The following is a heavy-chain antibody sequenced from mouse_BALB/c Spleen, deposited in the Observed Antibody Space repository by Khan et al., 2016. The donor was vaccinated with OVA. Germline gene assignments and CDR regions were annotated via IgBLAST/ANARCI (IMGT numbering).Heavy chain of an antibody. J-gene: IGHJ2*01. Sequence: EVQLQQSGPELEKPGASVKISCKASGYSFTGYNMNWVKQSNGKSLEWIGNIDPYYGGATYNQKFKGKATLTVDKSSSTAYMQLKSLTSEDSAAYYCTRGYGNYVRYYFDYWGQGTTLTVSS. CDR3: TRGYGNYVRYYFDY. CDR1: GYSFTGYN. V-gene: IGHV1-39*01. CDR2: IDPYYGGA. D-gene: IGHD2-10*02.